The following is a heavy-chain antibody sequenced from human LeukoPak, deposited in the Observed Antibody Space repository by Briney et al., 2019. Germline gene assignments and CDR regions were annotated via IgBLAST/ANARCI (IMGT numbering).Heavy chain of an antibody. CDR1: GGSISISRYY. Sequence: SETPSLTCTVSGGSISISRYYWGWIRQPPGKGLEWIGSAYLSGSTYYNPSLKSRVTISVDTSKNQFSLKVSSVTAADTALYYCARHRIYNWNYPIWFDPWGQGTLVTVSS. V-gene: IGHV4-39*01. CDR2: AYLSGST. D-gene: IGHD1-7*01. CDR3: ARHRIYNWNYPIWFDP. J-gene: IGHJ5*02.